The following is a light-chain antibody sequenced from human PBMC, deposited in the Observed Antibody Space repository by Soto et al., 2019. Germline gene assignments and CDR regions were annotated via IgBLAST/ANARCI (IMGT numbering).Light chain of an antibody. J-gene: IGKJ4*02. V-gene: IGKV3-11*01. Sequence: DIVMTQSPGTLSLSPGERATLSCRASQSISNCLAWYQHKPGQAPRLLIYDASKMDSGVPARFSGSGSGTDFTLIISSLEPEDFVVYYCQQRCQCPPQTFGRGTTVEIK. CDR2: DAS. CDR3: QQRCQCPPQT. CDR1: QSISNC.